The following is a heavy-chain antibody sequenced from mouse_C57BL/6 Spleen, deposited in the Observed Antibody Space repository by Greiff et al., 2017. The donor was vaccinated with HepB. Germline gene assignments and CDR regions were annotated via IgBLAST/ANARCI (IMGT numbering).Heavy chain of an antibody. Sequence: EVKLVESGGGLVKPGGSLKLSCAASGFTFSDYGMHWVRQAPEKGLEWVAYISSGSSTIYYADTVKGRCTITRDNAKNTLFLQMTSLRSEDTAMYYCARGVDFGYWGQGTTLTVSS. CDR1: GFTFSDYG. D-gene: IGHD1-1*01. CDR2: ISSGSSTI. V-gene: IGHV5-17*01. J-gene: IGHJ2*01. CDR3: ARGVDFGY.